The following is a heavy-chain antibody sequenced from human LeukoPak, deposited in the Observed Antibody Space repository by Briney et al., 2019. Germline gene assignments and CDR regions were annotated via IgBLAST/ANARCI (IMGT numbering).Heavy chain of an antibody. V-gene: IGHV4-38-2*02. J-gene: IGHJ4*02. CDR3: ARDLGRYYYDSSGHHYFGY. CDR1: GYSISSGYY. D-gene: IGHD3-22*01. CDR2: IYHSGST. Sequence: NTSETLSLTCTVSGYSISSGYYWGWIRQPPGKGLEWIGSIYHSGSTYYNPSLKSRVTISVDTSKNQFSLKLSSVTAADTAVYYCARDLGRYYYDSSGHHYFGYWGQGTLVTVSS.